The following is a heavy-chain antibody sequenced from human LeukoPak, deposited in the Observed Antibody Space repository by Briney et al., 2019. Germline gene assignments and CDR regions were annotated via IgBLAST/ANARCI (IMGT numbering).Heavy chain of an antibody. D-gene: IGHD4-17*01. CDR3: ARNPYGDYYFDY. V-gene: IGHV3-30-3*01. CDR2: ISYDGSNK. J-gene: IGHJ4*02. Sequence: GRSLRLSCAASGFTFSSYAMHWVRQAPGKGLEWVAVISYDGSNKYYADSVKGRLTISRDNSKNTLYLQMNSLRTEDTAVYYCARNPYGDYYFDYWGQGTLVTVSS. CDR1: GFTFSSYA.